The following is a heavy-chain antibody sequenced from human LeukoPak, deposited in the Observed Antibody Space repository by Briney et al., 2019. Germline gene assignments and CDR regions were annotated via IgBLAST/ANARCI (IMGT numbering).Heavy chain of an antibody. Sequence: GGSLRLSCAASGFTFSSYWMSWVRQAPGKGLEWVANIKQDGSEKYYVDSVKGRFTISRDNAKNSLYLQMNSLRAEDTAVYYCARDRSLWFGELSPLDAFDIWGQGTMVTVSS. CDR1: GFTFSSYW. D-gene: IGHD3-10*01. J-gene: IGHJ3*02. V-gene: IGHV3-7*01. CDR2: IKQDGSEK. CDR3: ARDRSLWFGELSPLDAFDI.